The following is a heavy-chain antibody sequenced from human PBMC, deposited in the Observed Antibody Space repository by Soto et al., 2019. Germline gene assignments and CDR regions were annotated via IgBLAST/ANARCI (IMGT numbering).Heavy chain of an antibody. D-gene: IGHD5-18*01. J-gene: IGHJ4*02. V-gene: IGHV3-30*03. CDR3: VRGGYSYGYLVGYFDY. CDR1: GFTFSTYG. CDR2: ISYDGSNK. Sequence: GGSLRLSCAASGFTFSTYGMHWVRQAPGKGLEWVAVISYDGSNKYYADSVKGRFTISRDNSKNTLYLQMNSLRAEDTAVYYCVRGGYSYGYLVGYFDYWGQGTLVTVSS.